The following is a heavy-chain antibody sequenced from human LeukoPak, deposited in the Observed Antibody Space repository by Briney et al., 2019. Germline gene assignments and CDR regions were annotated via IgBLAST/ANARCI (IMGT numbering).Heavy chain of an antibody. CDR2: IYSSGST. CDR1: GGSISSYY. D-gene: IGHD3-22*01. CDR3: ARDGDSSGYHDY. J-gene: IGHJ4*02. Sequence: KPSETLSLTCTVSGGSISSYYWSWIRQPAGKGLEWIGRIYSSGSTNYNPSLKSRVTMSVDTSKNQFSLNLSSLTAADTAVYYCARDGDSSGYHDYWGQGTLVTVSS. V-gene: IGHV4-4*07.